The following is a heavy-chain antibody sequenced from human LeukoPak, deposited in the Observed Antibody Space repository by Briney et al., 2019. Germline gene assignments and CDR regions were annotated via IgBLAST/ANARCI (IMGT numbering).Heavy chain of an antibody. CDR3: ARGPNYYDSSGYYYVFDY. CDR1: GGSISSYY. CDR2: INHSGST. V-gene: IGHV4-34*01. D-gene: IGHD3-22*01. Sequence: SETLSLTCTVSGGSISSYYWSWIRQPPGKGLEWIGEINHSGSTNYNPSLKSRVTISVDTSKNQFSLKLSSVTAADTAVYYCARGPNYYDSSGYYYVFDYWGQGTLVTVSS. J-gene: IGHJ4*02.